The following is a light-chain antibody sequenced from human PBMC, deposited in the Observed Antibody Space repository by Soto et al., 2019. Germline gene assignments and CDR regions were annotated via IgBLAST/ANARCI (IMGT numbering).Light chain of an antibody. V-gene: IGLV4-69*01. J-gene: IGLJ2*01. CDR1: SGHSSYA. CDR3: QTWGTGVVV. CDR2: LNRDGSH. Sequence: QAVVTQSPSASASLGASVKLTCTLSSGHSSYAIAWHQQQPEKGPRYLMTLNRDGSHSKGDGIPDRFSGSSSGAERYLTISSLQSEDEADYYCQTWGTGVVVFGGGTKLTVL.